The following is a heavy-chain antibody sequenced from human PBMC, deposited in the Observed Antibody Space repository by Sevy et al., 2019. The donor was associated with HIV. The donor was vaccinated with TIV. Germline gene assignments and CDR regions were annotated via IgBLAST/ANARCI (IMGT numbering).Heavy chain of an antibody. J-gene: IGHJ3*01. V-gene: IGHV3-23*01. D-gene: IGHD3-22*01. Sequence: GGSLRLSCAASGLTFSSYAMNWVRQAPGKGLDWVSTIYGTAGVTYYADSVNGRFTISRDNSKNTLFLQMNSLRAEDTAVYYCVGGRFDSSGSFDAFDVWGQGTMVTVSS. CDR2: IYGTAGVT. CDR3: VGGRFDSSGSFDAFDV. CDR1: GLTFSSYA.